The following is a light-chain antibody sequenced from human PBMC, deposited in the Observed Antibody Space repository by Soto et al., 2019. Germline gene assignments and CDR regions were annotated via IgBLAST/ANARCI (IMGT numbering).Light chain of an antibody. CDR2: DAS. J-gene: IGKJ1*01. CDR3: QQYSNYPWT. CDR1: QSISSW. Sequence: DIQMTQSPSTLSASVGDRVTITCRASQSISSWLAWYQQKPGKAPNLLIYDASSLESGVPSRFSGSGSGTEFTLTISSLHPDDFATYYCQQYSNYPWTFGQGTKVEIK. V-gene: IGKV1-5*01.